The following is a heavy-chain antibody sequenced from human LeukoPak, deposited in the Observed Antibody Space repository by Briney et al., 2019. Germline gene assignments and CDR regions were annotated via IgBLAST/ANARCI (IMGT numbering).Heavy chain of an antibody. J-gene: IGHJ4*02. Sequence: PGGSLRLSCAASGFTVSSNYMSWVRQAPGKGLEWVSVIYSGGSTYYADSVKGRFTISRDNAKNSLYLQMNSLRAEDTAVYYCARGPPYGVRTDYFDCWGQGTLVTVSS. V-gene: IGHV3-53*01. CDR1: GFTVSSNY. D-gene: IGHD4/OR15-4a*01. CDR3: ARGPPYGVRTDYFDC. CDR2: IYSGGST.